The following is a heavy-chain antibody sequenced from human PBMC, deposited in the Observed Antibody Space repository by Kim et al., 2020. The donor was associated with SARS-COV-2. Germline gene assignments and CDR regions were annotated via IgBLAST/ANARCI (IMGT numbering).Heavy chain of an antibody. Sequence: SETLSLTCTVSGGSISSGGYYWSWIRQHPGKGLEWIGYIYYSGSTYYNPSLKSRVTLSVDTAKNQFSLKLSSVTAADTAVDYCARERAGGVDPWGHGTL. CDR2: IYYSGST. D-gene: IGHD3-10*01. CDR1: GGSISSGGYY. V-gene: IGHV4-31*03. CDR3: ARERAGGVDP. J-gene: IGHJ5*02.